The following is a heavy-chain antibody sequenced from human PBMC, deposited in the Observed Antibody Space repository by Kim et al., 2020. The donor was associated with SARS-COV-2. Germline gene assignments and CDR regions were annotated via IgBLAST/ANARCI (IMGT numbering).Heavy chain of an antibody. V-gene: IGHV1-3*01. Sequence: ASVKVSCKASGYTFSIYGIHWVRQAPGQRLEWMGWIDGGNGNTKYSQNFRDRVTITRDTSANTVYMDLTSLRSEDTAIYYCARGWTGTLSDPPVEYWGKGTPVT. CDR3: ARGWTGTLSDPPVEY. D-gene: IGHD3-9*01. J-gene: IGHJ4*02. CDR2: IDGGNGNT. CDR1: GYTFSIYG.